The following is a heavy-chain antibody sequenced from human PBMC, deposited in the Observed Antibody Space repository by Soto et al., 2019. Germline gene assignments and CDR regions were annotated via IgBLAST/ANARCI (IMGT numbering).Heavy chain of an antibody. CDR3: TRDASRESSARGWFDP. D-gene: IGHD6-25*01. CDR2: ISSNSAYI. Sequence: PGASLRLSCAASGFTFRSFTMNWVRQAPGKGLEWVSTISSNSAYIYYTDALRGRFTISRDNAKNSLHLQMNSLRAEDTAVYYCTRDASRESSARGWFDPWGPGTLVTGSS. V-gene: IGHV3-21*01. CDR1: GFTFRSFT. J-gene: IGHJ5*02.